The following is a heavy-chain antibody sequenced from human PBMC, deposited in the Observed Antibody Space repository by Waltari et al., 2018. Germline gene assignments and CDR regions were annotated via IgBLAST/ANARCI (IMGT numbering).Heavy chain of an antibody. Sequence: EVQLLESGGGLVQPGGSLRLSCASSGLPFSTYAMSWVRQAPGRGLELVSGMSGSGGNTYYADSVKGRFTISRDNSRNTLFLQMNRLRAEDTAVYYCAKGRWYFDFWGRGTLVTVPS. V-gene: IGHV3-23*01. CDR2: MSGSGGNT. CDR1: GLPFSTYA. J-gene: IGHJ4*02. CDR3: AKGRWYFDF.